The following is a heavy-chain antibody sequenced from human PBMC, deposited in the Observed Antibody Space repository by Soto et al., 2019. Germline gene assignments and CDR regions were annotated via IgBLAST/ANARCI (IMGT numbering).Heavy chain of an antibody. V-gene: IGHV3-23*01. CDR1: GFTFSDYF. CDR2: ISSSGGST. D-gene: IGHD5-12*01. J-gene: IGHJ4*02. CDR3: AKDNSPYSGYNSFDH. Sequence: EVRLLESGGGLIQPGGSLRLSCAASGFTFSDYFMSWVRQAPGKGLEWVSGISSSGGSTNYADSVKGRFTISRDNSKNTLYLQMNSLRAEDTAEYFCAKDNSPYSGYNSFDHWGQGTFVAVSS.